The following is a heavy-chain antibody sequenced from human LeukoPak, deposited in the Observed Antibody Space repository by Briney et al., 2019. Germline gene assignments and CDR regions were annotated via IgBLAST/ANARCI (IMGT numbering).Heavy chain of an antibody. J-gene: IGHJ4*02. D-gene: IGHD6-13*01. V-gene: IGHV3-9*01. CDR2: ISWNSNNI. CDR1: GLTFDDYA. Sequence: GGSLRLSCAASGLTFDDYAMHWVRHAPGKGLEWVSGISWNSNNIGYADSVKGRFTISRDNAKNSLYLQMNSLRAEDTALYYCATELIYRAGTDYWGQGTLVTVSS. CDR3: ATELIYRAGTDY.